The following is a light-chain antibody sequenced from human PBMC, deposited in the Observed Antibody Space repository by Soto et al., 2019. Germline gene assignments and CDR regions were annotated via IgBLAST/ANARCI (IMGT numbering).Light chain of an antibody. Sequence: EIVLTQSPGTLPLSPGERATLSCRPSQSVSSSYLAWYQQKPGQAPRLLIYGASSRATGIPDRFSGSGSGTDFTLTISRLEPEDFAVYYCQQYGSSPQTFGQGTKVDI. CDR2: GAS. V-gene: IGKV3-20*01. J-gene: IGKJ1*01. CDR3: QQYGSSPQT. CDR1: QSVSSSY.